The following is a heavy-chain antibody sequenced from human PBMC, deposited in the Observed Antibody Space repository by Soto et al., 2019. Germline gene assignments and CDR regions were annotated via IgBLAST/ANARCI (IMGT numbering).Heavy chain of an antibody. CDR3: AKGSIEYIASVDH. D-gene: IGHD2-15*01. CDR1: GFSFSSYA. J-gene: IGHJ4*02. V-gene: IGHV3-23*01. CDR2: ISARGGSA. Sequence: EVQLLESGGDLVQPGGSLRLACAASGFSFSSYAMVWVRQAPGKGLEWVAVISARGGSAYFADSVKGRFTISRDNSTNVWPLVMDSLRADGTGTCFCAKGSIEYIASVDHLGQGTLVLVSS.